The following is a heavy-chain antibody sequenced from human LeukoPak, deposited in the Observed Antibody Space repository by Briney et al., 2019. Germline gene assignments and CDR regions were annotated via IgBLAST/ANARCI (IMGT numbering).Heavy chain of an antibody. CDR2: ISSLTVGTHYI. CDR1: GFIFSSHS. CDR3: ASSVLLTAPFDY. V-gene: IGHV3-21*01. J-gene: IGHJ4*01. Sequence: PGGSLRLSCAASGFIFSSHSMNWVRQVPGKGLEWVSSISSLTVGTHYIYYADSVKGRFTISRDDAKNSLYLQMNSLRAEDTAVYYCASSVLLTAPFDYWGQGALVTVSS. D-gene: IGHD2-21*02.